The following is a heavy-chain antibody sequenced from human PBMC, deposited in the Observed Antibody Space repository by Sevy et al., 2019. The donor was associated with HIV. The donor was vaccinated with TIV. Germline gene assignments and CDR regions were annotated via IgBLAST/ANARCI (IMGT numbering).Heavy chain of an antibody. V-gene: IGHV1-69*13. J-gene: IGHJ4*02. Sequence: ATVKVSCKASGGTFRTSGISWLRQAPGQGPEWMGGIIPILGTTNYAQKFQGRVTINADESTNTAYMELSSLRSEDTAVYYCARGGGNGWYYFDYWGQETLVTVSS. D-gene: IGHD6-19*01. CDR1: GGTFRTSG. CDR2: IIPILGTT. CDR3: ARGGGNGWYYFDY.